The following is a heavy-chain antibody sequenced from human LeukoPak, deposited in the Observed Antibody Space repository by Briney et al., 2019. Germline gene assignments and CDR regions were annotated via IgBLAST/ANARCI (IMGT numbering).Heavy chain of an antibody. CDR1: GFTFSSYA. D-gene: IGHD3-16*01. Sequence: PGGSLRLSCAASGFTFSSYAMSWVRQAPGKGLEWVAVTWYDGRKEYYGDSVKGRFTISRDNSQNTLSLHMNILRAEDTAVYYCAKDGNAGSHGYYMDIWGKGTAVIVS. CDR2: TWYDGRKE. J-gene: IGHJ6*03. V-gene: IGHV3-33*06. CDR3: AKDGNAGSHGYYMDI.